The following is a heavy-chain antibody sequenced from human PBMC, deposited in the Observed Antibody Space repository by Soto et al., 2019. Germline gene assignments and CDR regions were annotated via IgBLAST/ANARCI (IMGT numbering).Heavy chain of an antibody. CDR2: ISYDGSNK. CDR3: AKDLGWRVVVQNGFAY. D-gene: IGHD2-15*01. CDR1: GFTFSSYG. J-gene: IGHJ4*02. Sequence: QVQLVESGGGVVQPGRSLRLSCAASGFTFSSYGMHWVRQAPGKGLEWVAVISYDGSNKYYADSVKGRFTISRDNSKNTLYMQMNRLRAEDTAVYYCAKDLGWRVVVQNGFAYWGQGTLVTVSS. V-gene: IGHV3-30*18.